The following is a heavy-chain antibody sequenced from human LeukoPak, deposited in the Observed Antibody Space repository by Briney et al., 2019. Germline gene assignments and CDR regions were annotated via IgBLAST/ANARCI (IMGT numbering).Heavy chain of an antibody. CDR2: ISSSSSYM. J-gene: IGHJ6*02. Sequence: PGGSLRLSWAASGFTFRTYSMNWVRQAPGKGLEWVSSISSSSSYMDHADSVKGRFTISRDNAKNSLYLQMNSLRAEDTAVYYCARDSSVGVYYYGMDVWGQGTTVTVSS. CDR1: GFTFRTYS. D-gene: IGHD6-6*01. V-gene: IGHV3-21*01. CDR3: ARDSSVGVYYYGMDV.